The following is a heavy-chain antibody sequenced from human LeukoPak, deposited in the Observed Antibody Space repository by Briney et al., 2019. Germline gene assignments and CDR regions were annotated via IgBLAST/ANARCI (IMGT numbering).Heavy chain of an antibody. Sequence: GRSLRLSCAASGFTFSSYAMHWVRQAPGKGLEWVAVISYDGSNKYYADSVKGRFTISRDNSKNTLYLQMNSLRAEDTAVYYCAKLLPSIAAFDYWGRGTLVTVSS. J-gene: IGHJ4*02. D-gene: IGHD6-6*01. CDR3: AKLLPSIAAFDY. V-gene: IGHV3-30*04. CDR1: GFTFSSYA. CDR2: ISYDGSNK.